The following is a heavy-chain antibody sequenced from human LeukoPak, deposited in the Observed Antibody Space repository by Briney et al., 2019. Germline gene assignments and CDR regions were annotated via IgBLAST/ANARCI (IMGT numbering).Heavy chain of an antibody. CDR2: IYHSGST. V-gene: IGHV4-30-2*01. CDR3: ASGSSWLAY. CDR1: GGSISSGGYS. D-gene: IGHD6-13*01. J-gene: IGHJ4*02. Sequence: SETLSLTCAVSGGSISSGGYSWSWIRQPPGKGLEWIGYIYHSGSTYYNPSLKSRVTISVDRSKNQFSLKLSSVTAADTAVYYCASGSSWLAYWGQGTLVTVSS.